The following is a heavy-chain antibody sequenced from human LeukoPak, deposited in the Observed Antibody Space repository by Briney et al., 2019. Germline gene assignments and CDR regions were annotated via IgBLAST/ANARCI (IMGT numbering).Heavy chain of an antibody. CDR2: MNPNSGNT. D-gene: IGHD2-2*01. CDR1: GGTFSSYA. CDR3: ARGWDCSSTSCYDV. Sequence: GASVKVSCKASGGTFSSYAINWVRQATGQGLEWMGWMNPNSGNTGYAQKFQGRVTMTRNTSISTAYMELSSLRSEDTAVYYCARGWDCSSTSCYDVWGQGTTVTVSS. V-gene: IGHV1-8*02. J-gene: IGHJ6*02.